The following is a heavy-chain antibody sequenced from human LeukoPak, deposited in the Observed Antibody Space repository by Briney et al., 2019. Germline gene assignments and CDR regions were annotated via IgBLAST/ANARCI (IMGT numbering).Heavy chain of an antibody. D-gene: IGHD3-9*01. V-gene: IGHV3-48*01. CDR3: ARTYYDILTAYNPYFDY. J-gene: IGHJ4*02. Sequence: PGGSLRLSCAASGFTFRSYSMSWVRQAPGKGLEWVSYIDTGTSTIYYADSVKGRFTISKDNAKNSLYLQMNSLRAEDTAVYYCARTYYDILTAYNPYFDYWGQGTLVTVSS. CDR2: IDTGTSTI. CDR1: GFTFRSYS.